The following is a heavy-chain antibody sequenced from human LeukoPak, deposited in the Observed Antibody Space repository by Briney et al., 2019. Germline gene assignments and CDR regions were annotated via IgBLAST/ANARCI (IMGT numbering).Heavy chain of an antibody. V-gene: IGHV3-7*01. CDR1: GFTFSNYA. J-gene: IGHJ4*02. CDR2: INLDGSEQ. Sequence: GRSLRLSCAASGFTFSNYAIHWIRQAPGKGLEWVASINLDGSEQFYVDSVKGRFTISRDNAKNSLYLRMNSLRADDTAVYYCARDVAVGGQGTLVTVSS. D-gene: IGHD6-19*01. CDR3: ARDVAV.